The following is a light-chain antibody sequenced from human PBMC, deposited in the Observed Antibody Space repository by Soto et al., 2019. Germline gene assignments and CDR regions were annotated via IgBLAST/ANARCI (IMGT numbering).Light chain of an antibody. V-gene: IGKV3-20*01. CDR2: GAS. J-gene: IGKJ2*01. CDR1: QSVSSSY. CDR3: QQCGSSPPYT. Sequence: EIVLTQSPGTLSLSPGERATLSCRASQSVSSSYLAWYQQKPGQAPRLLISGASSRATGIPDRFSGSGSGTDFTLTISRLEPEDFAVYYCQQCGSSPPYTFGQGTKLEIK.